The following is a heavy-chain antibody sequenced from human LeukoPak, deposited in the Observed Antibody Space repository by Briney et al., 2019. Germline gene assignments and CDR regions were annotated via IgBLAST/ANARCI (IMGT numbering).Heavy chain of an antibody. CDR1: GFTFSSYS. CDR2: ISGSGGST. CDR3: AKDLSSTQYYYDSSGYPRDDYNWFDP. D-gene: IGHD3-22*01. J-gene: IGHJ5*02. V-gene: IGHV3-23*01. Sequence: PGGSPRLSCAASGFTFSSYSMNWVRQAPGKGLEWVSAISGSGGSTYYADSVKGRFTISRDNSKNTLYLQMNSLRAEDTAVYYCAKDLSSTQYYYDSSGYPRDDYNWFDPWGQGTLVTVSS.